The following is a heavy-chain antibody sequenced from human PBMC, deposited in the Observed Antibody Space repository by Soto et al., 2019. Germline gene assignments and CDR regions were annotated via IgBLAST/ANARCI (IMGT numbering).Heavy chain of an antibody. V-gene: IGHV4-61*01. J-gene: IGHJ5*02. CDR3: ARDVVPHYNSGWSTRWFDP. CDR2: IYYSGSA. CDR1: GGSVSSGSYY. D-gene: IGHD6-19*01. Sequence: SETLTLTCTVSGGSVSSGSYYWSWIRQSPGKGLEWIGYIYYSGSANYNPSLESRVTISVDTSKNQFSLKLSSVTAADTAVYYCARDVVPHYNSGWSTRWFDPWGQGTLVTVSS.